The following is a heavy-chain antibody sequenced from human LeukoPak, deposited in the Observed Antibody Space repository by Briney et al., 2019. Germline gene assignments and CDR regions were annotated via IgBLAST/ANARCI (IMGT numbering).Heavy chain of an antibody. CDR1: GFTFSSYW. D-gene: IGHD5-12*01. Sequence: GGSLRLSCAASGFTFSSYWMHWVRQAPGKGLVWVSRINIDGNTSNYADSVKGRFTVSRDNAKNAVYLQMNSLRVEDTAVYYCARASALATPPFAYWGQGTLVTVSS. CDR2: INIDGNTS. CDR3: ARASALATPPFAY. J-gene: IGHJ4*02. V-gene: IGHV3-74*01.